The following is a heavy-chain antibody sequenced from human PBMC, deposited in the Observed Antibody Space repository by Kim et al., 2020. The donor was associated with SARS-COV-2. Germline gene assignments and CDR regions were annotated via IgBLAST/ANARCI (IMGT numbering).Heavy chain of an antibody. CDR3: AGAPVLEWFLKPGGFMDV. V-gene: IGHV4-59*01. CDR1: GGSISSYC. CDR2: IYYSGST. Sequence: SETLSLTCTVSGGSISSYCWSWIRQPPGKGLEWIGYIYYSGSTNYNPSLKSRVTISVDTSKNQFSLKLSSVTAADTAVYYCAGAPVLEWFLKPGGFMDVWGQGTTVTVSS. J-gene: IGHJ6*02. D-gene: IGHD3-3*01.